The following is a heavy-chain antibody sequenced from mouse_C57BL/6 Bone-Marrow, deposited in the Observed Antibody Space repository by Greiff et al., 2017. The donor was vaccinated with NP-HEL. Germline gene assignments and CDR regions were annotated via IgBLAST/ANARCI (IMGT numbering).Heavy chain of an antibody. V-gene: IGHV1-69*01. D-gene: IGHD1-1*01. CDR3: ATSYYYGSSYGFAY. CDR1: GYTFTSYW. Sequence: VKLQQPGAELVMPGASVKLSCKASGYTFTSYWMHWVKQRPGQGLEWIGEIDPSDSYTNYNQKFNGKSTLTVDKSSSTAYMQLSSLTSEDSAVYYCATSYYYGSSYGFAYWGQGTLVTVSA. J-gene: IGHJ3*01. CDR2: IDPSDSYT.